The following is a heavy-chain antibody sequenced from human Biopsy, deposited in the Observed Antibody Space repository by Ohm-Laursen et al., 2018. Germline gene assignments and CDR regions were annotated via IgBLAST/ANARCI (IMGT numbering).Heavy chain of an antibody. J-gene: IGHJ2*01. CDR2: IYSSGGS. D-gene: IGHD6-19*01. V-gene: IGHV4-4*07. CDR3: ARTPGKAVAGRFLDL. Sequence: GTLSLTCCVSGGSTNDYFWSWIRQPSGETLEWIGRIYSSGGSSYNPSLKSRISMSMDPSNNQFSLTLTSVTAADTAVYYCARTPGKAVAGRFLDLWGRGTLVTVSS. CDR1: GGSTNDYF.